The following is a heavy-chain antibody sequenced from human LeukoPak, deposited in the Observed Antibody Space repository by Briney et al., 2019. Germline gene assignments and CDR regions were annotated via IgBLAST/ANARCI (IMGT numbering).Heavy chain of an antibody. CDR2: INHSGST. V-gene: IGHV4-34*01. D-gene: IGHD3-22*01. CDR3: ARMTYYYDSSGPVGSFDI. Sequence: SGTLSLTCTVYGGSFSGYYWSWIRQPPGKGLEWIGEINHSGSTNYNPSLKSRVTISVDTSKNQFSLKLSSVTAADTAVYYCARMTYYYDSSGPVGSFDIWGQGTMVTVSS. J-gene: IGHJ3*02. CDR1: GGSFSGYY.